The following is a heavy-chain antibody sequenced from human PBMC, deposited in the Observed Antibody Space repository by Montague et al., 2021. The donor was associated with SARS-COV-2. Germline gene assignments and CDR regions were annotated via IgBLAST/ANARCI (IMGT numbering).Heavy chain of an antibody. D-gene: IGHD3-10*01. CDR1: GFTFDDYG. V-gene: IGHV3-20*03. J-gene: IGHJ4*02. Sequence: SRRLSFSASGFTFDDYGMGWVRQAPGKGLEWVSGINWNGGSTGYADSVKGRFTISRDNAKNSLYLQMNSLRAEDTALYYCARDVEGFGELQVDYWGQGTLVTVSS. CDR2: INWNGGST. CDR3: ARDVEGFGELQVDY.